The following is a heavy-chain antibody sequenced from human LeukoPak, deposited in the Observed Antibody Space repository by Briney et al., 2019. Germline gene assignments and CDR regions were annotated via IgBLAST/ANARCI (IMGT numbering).Heavy chain of an antibody. J-gene: IGHJ3*02. Sequence: GESLKISCKGSGYSFTSYWIGWVRQMPGKGLEWMGIIYPGDSDTRYSPSFQGQVTISADKSISTAYLQWSSLKASDTAMYYCARPGYYESSGYLPGAFDIWGQGTMVTVSS. D-gene: IGHD3-22*01. CDR1: GYSFTSYW. V-gene: IGHV5-51*01. CDR2: IYPGDSDT. CDR3: ARPGYYESSGYLPGAFDI.